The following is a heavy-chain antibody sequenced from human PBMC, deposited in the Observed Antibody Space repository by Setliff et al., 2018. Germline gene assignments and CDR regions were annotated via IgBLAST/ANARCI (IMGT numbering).Heavy chain of an antibody. D-gene: IGHD3-10*01. CDR1: GFTFSSYS. CDR2: ISSSSSTI. Sequence: LRLSCAASGFTFSSYSMNWVRQAPGKGLEWVSYISSSSSTIYYADSVKGRFTISRDNAKNSLYLQMNSLRAEDTAVYYCARGEVRGSLAVSYYYYYYMDVWGKGTTVTVSS. CDR3: ARGEVRGSLAVSYYYYYYMDV. J-gene: IGHJ6*03. V-gene: IGHV3-48*01.